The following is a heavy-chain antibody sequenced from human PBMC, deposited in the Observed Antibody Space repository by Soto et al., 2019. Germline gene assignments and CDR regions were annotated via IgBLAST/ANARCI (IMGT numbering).Heavy chain of an antibody. Sequence: PGGSLRLSCAASGFVFESYAMHWVRQAPGKGLEWVAVIMYDGNTEYYADSVKGRFTLSRDNSKNILYVQMNSLRVEDTAVYYCTRPTCDGGNCYFAHWGRGTLVTVSS. J-gene: IGHJ5*02. CDR1: GFVFESYA. D-gene: IGHD2-21*01. CDR2: IMYDGNTE. V-gene: IGHV3-30*14. CDR3: TRPTCDGGNCYFAH.